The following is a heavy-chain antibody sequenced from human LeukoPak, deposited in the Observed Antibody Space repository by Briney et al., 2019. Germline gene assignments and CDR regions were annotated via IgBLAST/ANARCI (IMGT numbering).Heavy chain of an antibody. CDR2: ISYDGSNK. CDR3: ARSERKRFLEWSLDYYYGMDV. D-gene: IGHD3-3*01. CDR1: GFTFSSYA. J-gene: IGHJ6*02. Sequence: PGGSLRLSCAAPGFTFSSYAMHWVRQAPGKGLEWVAVISYDGSNKYYADSVKGRFTISRDNSKNTLYLQMNSLRAEDTAVYYCARSERKRFLEWSLDYYYGMDVWGQGTTVTVSS. V-gene: IGHV3-30-3*01.